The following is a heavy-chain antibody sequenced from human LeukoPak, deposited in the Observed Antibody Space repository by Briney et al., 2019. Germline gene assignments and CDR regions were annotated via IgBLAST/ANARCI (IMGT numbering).Heavy chain of an antibody. V-gene: IGHV3-7*01. CDR3: ARLLGTVTTYDY. Sequence: GGSLGLSCAASGFTFSSHWMSWVRQAPGKGLEWVASIRPDGSEEYYMDSVKGRFTISRDNAKNSLYLQMNSLRAEDTAVYYCARLLGTVTTYDYWGQGTLVTVSS. CDR1: GFTFSSHW. D-gene: IGHD1-7*01. J-gene: IGHJ4*02. CDR2: IRPDGSEE.